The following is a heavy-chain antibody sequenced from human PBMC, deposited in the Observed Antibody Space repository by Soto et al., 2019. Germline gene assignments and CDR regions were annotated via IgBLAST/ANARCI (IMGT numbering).Heavy chain of an antibody. Sequence: VSGGSISSYYWSWIRQPPGKGLEWIGYIYYSGSTNYNPSLKSRVTISVDTSKNQFSLKLSSVTAADTAVYYCARAGTFDYWGQGTLVTVSS. CDR3: ARAGTFDY. CDR1: GGSISSYY. V-gene: IGHV4-59*01. J-gene: IGHJ4*02. CDR2: IYYSGST.